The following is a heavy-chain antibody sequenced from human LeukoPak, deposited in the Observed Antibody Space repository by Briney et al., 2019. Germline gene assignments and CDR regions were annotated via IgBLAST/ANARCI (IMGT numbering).Heavy chain of an antibody. J-gene: IGHJ4*02. Sequence: ASVKVSCKASGYTFSRQYMHFVRQAPGQGLEWMGIINPSSGNTNYAQKFQGRVSMTRDTSTSTIYMDLSSLRSDDTAVYYCSTSVGGTEFDSWGQGAVVTVSS. CDR3: STSVGGTEFDS. D-gene: IGHD3-16*01. CDR1: GYTFSRQY. CDR2: INPSSGNT. V-gene: IGHV1-46*01.